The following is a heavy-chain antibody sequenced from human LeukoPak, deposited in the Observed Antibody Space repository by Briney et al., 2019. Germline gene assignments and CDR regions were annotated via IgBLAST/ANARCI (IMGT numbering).Heavy chain of an antibody. CDR3: VKFGERGYTYGTLFQS. J-gene: IGHJ4*02. D-gene: IGHD5-18*01. V-gene: IGHV3-23*01. Sequence: GGSLRLSCVVSGFRIRSNSMSWVRQAPGKGLEWVSGISDNGESTYYALSVGGRFTISRDNSKNTLYLQMKSLRAEDTAVCYCVKFGERGYTYGTLFQSWGQGTRVTVSS. CDR1: GFRIRSNS. CDR2: ISDNGEST.